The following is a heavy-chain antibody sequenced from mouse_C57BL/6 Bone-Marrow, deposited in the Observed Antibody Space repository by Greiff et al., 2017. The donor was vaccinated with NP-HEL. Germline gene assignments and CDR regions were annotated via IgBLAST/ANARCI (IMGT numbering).Heavy chain of an antibody. V-gene: IGHV1-55*01. D-gene: IGHD3-2*02. CDR2: IYPGSGST. CDR1: GYTFTSYW. Sequence: VKPGASVKMSCKASGYTFTSYWITWVKQRPGQGLEWIGDIYPGSGSTNYNEKFKSKATLTVDTSSSTAYMQLSSLTSEDSAVYYCARNTAQAPWFAYWGQGTLVTVSA. CDR3: ARNTAQAPWFAY. J-gene: IGHJ3*01.